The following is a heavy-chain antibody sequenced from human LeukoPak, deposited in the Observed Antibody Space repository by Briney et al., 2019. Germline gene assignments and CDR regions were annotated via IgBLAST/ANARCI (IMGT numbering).Heavy chain of an antibody. CDR1: GYTFTSYA. J-gene: IGHJ6*04. CDR3: ARELGDILTGHTAPYYYYGMDV. D-gene: IGHD3-9*01. CDR2: INAGSGNT. V-gene: IGHV1-3*01. Sequence: ASVKVSCKASGYTFTSYAMHWVRQAPGQRLEWMGWINAGSGNTKYSQKFQGRVTITRDTSASTAYMELSSLRSEDTAVYYCARELGDILTGHTAPYYYYGMDVWGKGTTVTVSS.